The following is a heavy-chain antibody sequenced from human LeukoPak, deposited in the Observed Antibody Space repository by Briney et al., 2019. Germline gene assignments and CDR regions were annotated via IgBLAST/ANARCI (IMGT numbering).Heavy chain of an antibody. CDR1: GYRFTNYW. J-gene: IGHJ4*02. Sequence: GESLKISCKASGYRFTNYWIGWVRQMPGKGLEWMGIITPADGYTRYSPSFQGQVPISADTSIFTAYLPWSSLKASDTALYYCARPHDTGVGASGSGWSYFDFWGQGTLITVSS. D-gene: IGHD6-19*01. CDR3: ARPHDTGVGASGSGWSYFDF. V-gene: IGHV5-51*01. CDR2: ITPADGYT.